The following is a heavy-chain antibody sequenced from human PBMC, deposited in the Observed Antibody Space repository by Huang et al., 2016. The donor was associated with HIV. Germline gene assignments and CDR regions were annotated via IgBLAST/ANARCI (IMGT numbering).Heavy chain of an antibody. J-gene: IGHJ6*02. Sequence: QMQLQQRGAGLLKPSETLSLTCGVSGGSFTGNYLTWIRQAPGKGLEWIGEVNDSGATNYNLSLNGRVTISLDKSNRELSLNLRSVTAADTAVYYCARQWTILEWLLGLDVWGQGTTVIVSS. V-gene: IGHV4-34*02. CDR3: ARQWTILEWLLGLDV. CDR1: GGSFTGNY. CDR2: VNDSGAT. D-gene: IGHD3-3*01.